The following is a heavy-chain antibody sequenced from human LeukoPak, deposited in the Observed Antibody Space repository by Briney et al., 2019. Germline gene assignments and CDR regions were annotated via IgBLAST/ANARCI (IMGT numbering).Heavy chain of an antibody. Sequence: RPSETLSLTCTVSGGSISSSSYYWGWIRQPPGKGLEWIGSIYYSGSTYYNPSLKSRVTISVDTSKNQFSLKLSSVTAADTAVYYCAREVNGRYFDWLLSGWAAGNAFDIWGQGTMVTVSS. CDR2: IYYSGST. V-gene: IGHV4-39*07. CDR1: GGSISSSSYY. D-gene: IGHD3-9*01. J-gene: IGHJ3*02. CDR3: AREVNGRYFDWLLSGWAAGNAFDI.